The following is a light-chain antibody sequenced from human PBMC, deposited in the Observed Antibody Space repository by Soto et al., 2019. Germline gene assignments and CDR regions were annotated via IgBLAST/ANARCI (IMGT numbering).Light chain of an antibody. J-gene: IGKJ2*01. V-gene: IGKV1-6*01. Sequence: AMQMTQSPSSLSASAGDRVTIACRASQGIGSDLGWYQQKAGKAPKLLIYDASSLQSGVPSRFSGSGSGRDFTLTISSLQPEDFATYYCLQARSYPYTFGQGTTLEIK. CDR1: QGIGSD. CDR2: DAS. CDR3: LQARSYPYT.